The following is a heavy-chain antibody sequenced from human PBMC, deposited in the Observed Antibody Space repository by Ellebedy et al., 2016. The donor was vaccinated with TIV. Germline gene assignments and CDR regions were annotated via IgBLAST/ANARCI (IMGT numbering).Heavy chain of an antibody. CDR3: ARGMTRTEY. CDR1: GFTFTSYW. Sequence: GESLKISXAASGFTFTSYWMTWVRQAPGKGLEWVANIKQDGSEKYYVDSVKGRFTISRDNAKNSVYLQMNSLRAEDTAVYYCARGMTRTEYWGQGTLVTVSS. J-gene: IGHJ4*02. D-gene: IGHD4-11*01. V-gene: IGHV3-7*01. CDR2: IKQDGSEK.